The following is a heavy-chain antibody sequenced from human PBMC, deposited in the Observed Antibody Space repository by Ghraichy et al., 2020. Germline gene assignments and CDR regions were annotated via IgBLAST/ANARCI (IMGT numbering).Heavy chain of an antibody. D-gene: IGHD3-22*01. CDR1: GFTFSSYA. J-gene: IGHJ3*02. V-gene: IGHV3-23*01. CDR3: AKNMIIVVITRGAFDI. CDR2: ISASGEST. Sequence: GSLRLSCAASGFTFSSYAMSWVRQAPGKGLEWVSAISASGESTFYADSVKGRFTISRDNSKNTLYLQMNSLRAEDTAVYYCAKNMIIVVITRGAFDIWGQGTMVTIS.